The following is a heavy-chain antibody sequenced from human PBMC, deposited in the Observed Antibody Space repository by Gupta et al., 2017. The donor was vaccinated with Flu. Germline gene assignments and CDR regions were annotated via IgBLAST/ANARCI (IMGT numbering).Heavy chain of an antibody. D-gene: IGHD6-13*01. CDR1: FTVSNDA. Sequence: FTVSNDAMHWVRQAPGKGLEWVAVILYEGGNKYYADSVKGRFTISRDNSTNTAYLQMNSLRVEDTAVYYCAKDQDSSTWIPKYFEYWGQGTLVTVSS. CDR2: ILYEGGNK. V-gene: IGHV3-30*18. J-gene: IGHJ4*02. CDR3: AKDQDSSTWIPKYFEY.